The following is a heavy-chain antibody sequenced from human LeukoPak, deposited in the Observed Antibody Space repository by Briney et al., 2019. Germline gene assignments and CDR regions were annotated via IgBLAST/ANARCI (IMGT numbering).Heavy chain of an antibody. Sequence: GGSLRLSCAASGFTFSSYSMNWVRQAPGKGLEWVSYISSGSGTIYYADSVKGRFTISRDNAKNSLYLQMNSLRAEDTAVYYCARDVYGSGKNWFDPWGQGTLVTVSS. CDR1: GFTFSSYS. CDR3: ARDVYGSGKNWFDP. CDR2: ISSGSGTI. D-gene: IGHD3-10*01. V-gene: IGHV3-48*01. J-gene: IGHJ5*02.